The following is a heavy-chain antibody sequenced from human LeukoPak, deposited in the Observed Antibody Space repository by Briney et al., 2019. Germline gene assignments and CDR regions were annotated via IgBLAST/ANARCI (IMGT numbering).Heavy chain of an antibody. Sequence: GGSLRLSCAASGFTFSDYYMSWIRQAPGKGLEWVSYISSSGSTIYYADSVKGRFTISRDNAKNSLYLQMNSLRAEDTAVYYCASMFWSGYPPGDYWGQGTLVTVSS. D-gene: IGHD3-3*01. CDR1: GFTFSDYY. J-gene: IGHJ4*02. CDR3: ASMFWSGYPPGDY. V-gene: IGHV3-11*01. CDR2: ISSSGSTI.